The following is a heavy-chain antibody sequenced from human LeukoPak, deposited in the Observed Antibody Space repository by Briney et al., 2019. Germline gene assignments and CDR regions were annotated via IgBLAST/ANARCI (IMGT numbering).Heavy chain of an antibody. J-gene: IGHJ3*02. V-gene: IGHV3-30-3*01. CDR1: GFTFSSYA. Sequence: GGSLRLSCAASGFTFSSYAMHWVRQAPGKGVEWVAVISYDGSNKYYADSVKGRFTISRDNSKNTLYLQMNSLRAEDTAVYYCARGETAFDIWGQGTMVTVSS. CDR3: ARGETAFDI. CDR2: ISYDGSNK.